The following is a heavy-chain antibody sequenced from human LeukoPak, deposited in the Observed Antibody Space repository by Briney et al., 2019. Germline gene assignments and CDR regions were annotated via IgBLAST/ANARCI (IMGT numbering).Heavy chain of an antibody. CDR3: ARDPRRDGYNYGY. V-gene: IGHV4-30-2*01. D-gene: IGHD5-24*01. J-gene: IGHJ4*02. Sequence: PSETLSLTCTVSGGSISSGGYYWSWIRQPPGKGLEWIGYIYHSGSTYYNPSLKSRVTISVDRSKNQFSLKLSSVTAADTAVYYCARDPRRDGYNYGYWGQGTLVTVSS. CDR2: IYHSGST. CDR1: GGSISSGGYY.